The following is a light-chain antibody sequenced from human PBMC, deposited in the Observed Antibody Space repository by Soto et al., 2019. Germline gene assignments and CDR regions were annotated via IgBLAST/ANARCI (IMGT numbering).Light chain of an antibody. CDR1: QSVSSSY. V-gene: IGKV3-20*01. J-gene: IGKJ5*01. CDR2: GAS. CDR3: QQYGSSPPVT. Sequence: EIVLTQSPDTLSLSPGERATLSCRASQSVSSSYLAWYQQKPGQAPRLLIYGASGRATGIPDRFSGSGSGTDVTLTISRLEPEDFALYYCQQYGSSPPVTFGQGTRLEIK.